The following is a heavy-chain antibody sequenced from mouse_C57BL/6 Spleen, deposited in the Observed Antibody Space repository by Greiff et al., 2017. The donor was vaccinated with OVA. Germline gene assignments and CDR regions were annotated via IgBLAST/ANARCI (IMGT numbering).Heavy chain of an antibody. CDR1: GFSLTSYG. CDR2: IWSGGST. Sequence: QVHVKQSGPGLVQPSQSLSITCTVSGFSLTSYGVHWVRQPPGKGLEWLGVIWSGGSTDYNAAFISRLSISKDNSKSKVFFKMNSLQADDTAMDYCAKELRGAMDYWGQGTSVTVSS. J-gene: IGHJ4*01. D-gene: IGHD1-1*01. V-gene: IGHV2-4*01. CDR3: AKELRGAMDY.